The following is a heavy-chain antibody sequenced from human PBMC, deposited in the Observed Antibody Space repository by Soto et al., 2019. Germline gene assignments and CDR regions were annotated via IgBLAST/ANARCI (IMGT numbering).Heavy chain of an antibody. CDR1: GYTFTSYG. J-gene: IGHJ5*01. D-gene: IGHD2-15*01. V-gene: IGHV1-18*01. Sequence: ASVKVSCKASGYTFTSYGISWVRQAPGQRLEWMGWISAYNGNTNYAQKLQGRVTMTTDTSTSTAYMELRSLRSDDTAVYYCAISYSSSGSCQLAWFHSWCQGTLVTRLI. CDR3: AISYSSSGSCQLAWFHS. CDR2: ISAYNGNT.